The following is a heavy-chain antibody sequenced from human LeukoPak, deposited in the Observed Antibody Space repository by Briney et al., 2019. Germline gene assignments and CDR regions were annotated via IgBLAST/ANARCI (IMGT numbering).Heavy chain of an antibody. CDR2: IYYSGST. J-gene: IGHJ4*02. V-gene: IGHV4-39*01. CDR3: ASRGYSYSPIDD. D-gene: IGHD5-18*01. CDR1: GGSISSSSYY. Sequence: KASETLSLTCTVSGGSISSSSYYWGWIRQPPGKGLEWIGSIYYSGSTYYNPSLKSRVTISVDTSKNQFSLKLSSVTAADTAVYYCASRGYSYSPIDDWGQGTLVTVSS.